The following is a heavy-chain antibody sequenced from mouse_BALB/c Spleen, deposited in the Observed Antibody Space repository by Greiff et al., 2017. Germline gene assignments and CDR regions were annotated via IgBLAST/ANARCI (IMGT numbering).Heavy chain of an antibody. CDR3: ARHRTTVVATDAMDY. V-gene: IGHV5-6*01. D-gene: IGHD1-1*01. CDR1: GFTFSSYG. Sequence: EVQVVESGGDLVKPGGSLKLSCAASGFTFSSYGMSWVRQTPDKRLEWVATISSGGSYTYYPDSVKGRFTISRDNAKNTLYLQMSSLKSEDTAMYYCARHRTTVVATDAMDYWGQGTSVTVSS. J-gene: IGHJ4*01. CDR2: ISSGGSYT.